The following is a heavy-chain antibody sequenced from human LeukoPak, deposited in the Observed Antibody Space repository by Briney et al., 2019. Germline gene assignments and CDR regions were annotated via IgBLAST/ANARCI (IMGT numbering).Heavy chain of an antibody. J-gene: IGHJ4*02. CDR2: IYTNGRT. Sequence: PSQTLSLTCTVSGGSISSGSYYWSWIRQPAGKGLGWIGHIYTNGRTNYNPSLKSRVTISADTSKNQFSLKLDSVTAADTAVYYCARNWNYFEYWGQGALVTVSS. V-gene: IGHV4-61*09. CDR3: ARNWNYFEY. D-gene: IGHD1-1*01. CDR1: GGSISSGSYY.